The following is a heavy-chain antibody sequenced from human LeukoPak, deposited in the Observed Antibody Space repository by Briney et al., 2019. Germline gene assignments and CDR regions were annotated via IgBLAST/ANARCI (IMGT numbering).Heavy chain of an antibody. CDR3: GWSEGDYYGMDV. V-gene: IGHV1-46*01. J-gene: IGHJ6*02. CDR2: INPSGGST. Sequence: ASVEVSCKASGYAFTSYYMHWVRQAPGQGLEWMGIINPSGGSTSYAQKFQGRVTMTRDTSTSTVYMELSSLRSEDTAVYYCGWSEGDYYGMDVWGQGTTVTVSS. CDR1: GYAFTSYY.